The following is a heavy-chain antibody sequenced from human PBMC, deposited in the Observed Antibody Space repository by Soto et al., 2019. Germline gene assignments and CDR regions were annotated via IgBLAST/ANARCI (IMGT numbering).Heavy chain of an antibody. CDR3: AKVNYYDSPDYYYYGMDV. CDR2: ISYDGSNK. D-gene: IGHD3-22*01. CDR1: GFTFSSYG. Sequence: PGGSLRLSCAASGFTFSSYGMHWVRQAPGKGLEWVAVISYDGSNKYYADSVKGRFTISRDNSKNTLYLQMNSLRAEDTAVYYCAKVNYYDSPDYYYYGMDVWGQGPTVTVSS. J-gene: IGHJ6*02. V-gene: IGHV3-30*18.